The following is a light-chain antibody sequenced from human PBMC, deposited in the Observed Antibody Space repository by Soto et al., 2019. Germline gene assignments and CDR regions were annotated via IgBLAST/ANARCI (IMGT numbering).Light chain of an antibody. CDR3: SSYTSSFYV. Sequence: NSSDVGGYNYVSWYQQHPGKAPKLMIYDVSNRPSGVSNRFSGSKSGNTASLTISGLQAEDEADYYCSSYTSSFYVFGTGTKVTVL. J-gene: IGLJ1*01. V-gene: IGLV2-14*04. CDR2: DVS. CDR1: SSDVGGYNY.